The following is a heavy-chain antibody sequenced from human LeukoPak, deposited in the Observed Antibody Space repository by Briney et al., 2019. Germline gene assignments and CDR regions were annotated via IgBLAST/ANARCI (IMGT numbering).Heavy chain of an antibody. CDR3: VKSWAAVSGLGVDY. Sequence: GGSLRLSCAASGFIFSSYAMIWVRQAPGKGLEWVSTIHSRGSTTYYADSVKGRFTISRDNSKNTLYLQMNSLRAEDTAVYYCVKSWAAVSGLGVDYWGQGILVTVSS. CDR2: IHSRGSTT. D-gene: IGHD6-19*01. CDR1: GFIFSSYA. J-gene: IGHJ4*02. V-gene: IGHV3-23*05.